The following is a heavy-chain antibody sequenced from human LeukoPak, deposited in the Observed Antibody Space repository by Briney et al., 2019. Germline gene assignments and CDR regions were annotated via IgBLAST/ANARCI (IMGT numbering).Heavy chain of an antibody. V-gene: IGHV5-51*01. CDR1: GYSFTSYW. J-gene: IGHJ4*02. CDR2: IYPGDSDT. D-gene: IGHD6-13*01. Sequence: GESLKISCKGSGYSFTSYWIGWVRQMPGKGLEWMGIIYPGDSDTRYSPSFQGQVTISADKSISTAYLQWSSLKASDTAMYYCARSGDRASIAAAGTLDYWGQGTLVTVSS. CDR3: ARSGDRASIAAAGTLDY.